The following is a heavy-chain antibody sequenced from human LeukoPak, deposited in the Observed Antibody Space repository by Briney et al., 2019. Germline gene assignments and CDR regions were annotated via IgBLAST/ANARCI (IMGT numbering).Heavy chain of an antibody. CDR2: IKQDGSEK. CDR1: GFTFSSYW. CDR3: ARDFVYCSGGSCYSGDWYYFDY. D-gene: IGHD2-15*01. Sequence: GGSLTLSCAASGFTFSSYWMSWVRQAPGKGLDWVANIKQDGSEKYYVDSVKGRFTISRDNAKNSLYLQMNSQRAEDTAVYYCARDFVYCSGGSCYSGDWYYFDYWGQGTLVTVSS. J-gene: IGHJ4*02. V-gene: IGHV3-7*01.